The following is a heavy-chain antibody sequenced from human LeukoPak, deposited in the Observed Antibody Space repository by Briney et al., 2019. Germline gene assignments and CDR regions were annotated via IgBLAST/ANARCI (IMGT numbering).Heavy chain of an antibody. J-gene: IGHJ4*02. CDR2: INHSGGT. D-gene: IGHD6-19*01. Sequence: SETLSLTCAVYGGSFSGYYWSWIRQPPGKGLEWIEEINHSGGTNYNPSLKSRVTISVDTSKNQFPLKLSSVTAADTAVYYCARDIAVAGTSGANGYWGQGTLVTVSS. CDR1: GGSFSGYY. CDR3: ARDIAVAGTSGANGY. V-gene: IGHV4-34*01.